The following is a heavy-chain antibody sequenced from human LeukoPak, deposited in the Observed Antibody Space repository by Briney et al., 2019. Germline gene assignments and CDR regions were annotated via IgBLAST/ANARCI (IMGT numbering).Heavy chain of an antibody. CDR2: IRYYGSNK. Sequence: GGSLRLSCAASGFIFSSYGMHWVRQAPGKGLEGVAFIRYYGSNKYYADSVKGRFTISRDNSKHTLYLQMNSLRDEDTAVYYCARKVGLQLWSHFDYWGQGTLVTGSS. CDR1: GFIFSSYG. J-gene: IGHJ4*02. D-gene: IGHD5-18*01. V-gene: IGHV3-30*02. CDR3: ARKVGLQLWSHFDY.